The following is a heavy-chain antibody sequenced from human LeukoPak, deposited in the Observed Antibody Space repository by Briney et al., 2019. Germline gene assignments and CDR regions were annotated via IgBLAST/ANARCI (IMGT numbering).Heavy chain of an antibody. J-gene: IGHJ4*02. CDR3: ARDGIDYDSSGYLDY. V-gene: IGHV3-20*04. CDR1: GFTFDDYG. Sequence: GSLRLSCAASGFTFDDYGMSWVRQAPGKGLEWVSGINWNGGNTGYADSVKGRFTISRDNAKNSLYLQMNSLRAEDTALYYCARDGIDYDSSGYLDYWGQGTLVTVSS. CDR2: INWNGGNT. D-gene: IGHD3-22*01.